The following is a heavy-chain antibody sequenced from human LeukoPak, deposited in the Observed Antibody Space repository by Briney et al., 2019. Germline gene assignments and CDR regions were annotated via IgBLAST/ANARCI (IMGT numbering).Heavy chain of an antibody. CDR3: ARVPYYYDSSGYYDAFDI. Sequence: SETLSLTCAVSGGSISSSTYSWSWIRQPPGKGLEWIGYIYYSGTTYYNPSLKSRVTISVDTSKNQFSLKLSSVTAADTAVYYCARVPYYYDSSGYYDAFDIWGQGTMVTVSS. D-gene: IGHD3-22*01. J-gene: IGHJ3*02. CDR2: IYYSGTT. CDR1: GGSISSSTYS. V-gene: IGHV4-30-4*07.